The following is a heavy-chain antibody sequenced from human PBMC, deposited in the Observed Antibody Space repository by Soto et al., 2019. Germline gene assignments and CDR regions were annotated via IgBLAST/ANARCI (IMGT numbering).Heavy chain of an antibody. CDR2: INHSRST. CDR3: ARRDGSGSYYYFYGMDV. Sequence: SETLSLTCAVYGGPFSGFYWSWIRQPPGKGLEWIGEINHSRSTKYNPSLKNRVTISADTSKSQFSLRLTSVTAADTAVYYCARRDGSGSYYYFYGMDVWGQGTTVTVSS. J-gene: IGHJ6*02. V-gene: IGHV4-34*01. D-gene: IGHD3-10*01. CDR1: GGPFSGFY.